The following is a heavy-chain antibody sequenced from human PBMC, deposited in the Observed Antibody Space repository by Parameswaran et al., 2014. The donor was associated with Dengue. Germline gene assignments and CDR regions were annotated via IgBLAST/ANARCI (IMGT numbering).Heavy chain of an antibody. V-gene: IGHV2-26*01. Sequence: WIRQPPGKALEWLAHILSNDEKSYSTSLKSRLSISKDTSKSQVVLTMTNMDPVDTATYYCARILIIMEPAAMWWSQYSYAMDVWGQGTTVTVSS. CDR3: ARILIIMEPAAMWWSQYSYAMDV. CDR2: ILSNDEK. D-gene: IGHD2-2*01. J-gene: IGHJ6*02.